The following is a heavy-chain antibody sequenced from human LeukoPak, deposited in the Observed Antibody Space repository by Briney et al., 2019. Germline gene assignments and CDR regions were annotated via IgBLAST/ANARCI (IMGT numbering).Heavy chain of an antibody. CDR2: IYFSGST. D-gene: IGHD3-22*01. V-gene: IGHV4-59*01. Sequence: SETLSLTCTVSGGSISSYYWSWIRLPPGKGLEWVGYIYFSGSTNYNPSLTSRVTIAVDTSKNQFSQKLSSVTAADTAVYYCARGETYYYDSSGYYNWFDPWGQGTLVTVSS. CDR3: ARGETYYYDSSGYYNWFDP. CDR1: GGSISSYY. J-gene: IGHJ5*02.